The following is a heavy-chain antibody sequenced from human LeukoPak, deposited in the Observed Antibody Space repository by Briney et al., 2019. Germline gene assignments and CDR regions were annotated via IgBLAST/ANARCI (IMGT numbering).Heavy chain of an antibody. CDR3: AKADVDIVATICDY. Sequence: QSGGSLRLSCAASGFTFSSYAMSWVRQAPGKGLEWVSAVSGSGGSTYYADSVKGRFTISRDNSKNTLYLQMNSLRAEDTAVYYCAKADVDIVATICDYWGQGTLVTVSS. J-gene: IGHJ4*02. CDR1: GFTFSSYA. CDR2: VSGSGGST. D-gene: IGHD5-12*01. V-gene: IGHV3-23*01.